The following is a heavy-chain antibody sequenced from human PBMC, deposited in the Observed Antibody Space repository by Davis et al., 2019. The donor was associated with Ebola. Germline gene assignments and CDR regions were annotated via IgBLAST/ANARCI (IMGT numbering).Heavy chain of an antibody. D-gene: IGHD4-11*01. Sequence: SETLSLTCTVSGGFISSYYWSWIRQPPGKGLEWIGYIYYSGSTNYNPSLKRRITISLDTSKNQFSLKLSSVTAADTAVYYCATQYSNGWFDPWGQGTLVTVSS. J-gene: IGHJ5*02. CDR1: GGFISSYY. CDR2: IYYSGST. CDR3: ATQYSNGWFDP. V-gene: IGHV4-59*01.